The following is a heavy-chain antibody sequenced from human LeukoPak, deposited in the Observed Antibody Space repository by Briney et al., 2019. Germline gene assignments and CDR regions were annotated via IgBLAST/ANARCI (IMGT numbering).Heavy chain of an antibody. D-gene: IGHD3-10*01. Sequence: GGPLRLSCAASGFIFSNYWMTWVRQAPGKGLEWVANIKEDGSEKYYVDSVKGRFTISRDNAKNSLFLQMNSLRVEDTAVYYCSGGSRFVDYWGQGTLVTVSS. V-gene: IGHV3-7*04. CDR3: SGGSRFVDY. J-gene: IGHJ4*02. CDR2: IKEDGSEK. CDR1: GFIFSNYW.